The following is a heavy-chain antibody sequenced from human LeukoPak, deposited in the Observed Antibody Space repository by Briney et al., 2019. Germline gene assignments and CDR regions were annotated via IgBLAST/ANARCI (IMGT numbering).Heavy chain of an antibody. CDR2: ISGSGGST. CDR1: GFTFSSYA. J-gene: IGHJ5*02. Sequence: GGSLRLSCAASGFTFSSYATSWVRQAPGKGLEWVSGISGSGGSTYHADSVKGRFTISRDNSKNTLYLQMNSLRAEDTAVYYCAKNRGGDSSSWYNWFDPWGQGTLVTVSS. CDR3: AKNRGGDSSSWYNWFDP. V-gene: IGHV3-23*01. D-gene: IGHD6-13*01.